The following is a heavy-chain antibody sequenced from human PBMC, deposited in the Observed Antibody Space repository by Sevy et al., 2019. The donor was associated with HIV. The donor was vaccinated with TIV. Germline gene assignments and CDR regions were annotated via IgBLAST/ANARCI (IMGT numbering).Heavy chain of an antibody. CDR3: ARNGGYADYGMDV. CDR1: GFTFSSYS. CDR2: ISSTSSTI. V-gene: IGHV3-48*01. D-gene: IGHD5-12*01. J-gene: IGHJ6*02. Sequence: GGSLRLSCAASGFTFSSYSMNWVRQAPGKGLEWISYISSTSSTIYYADSVKGRFPISRDNAKNSLYLQMNSLRAEDTAVYYCARNGGYADYGMDVWGQGTTVTVSS.